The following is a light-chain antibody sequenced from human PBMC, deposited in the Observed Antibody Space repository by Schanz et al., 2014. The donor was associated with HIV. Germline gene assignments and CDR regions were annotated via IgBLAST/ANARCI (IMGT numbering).Light chain of an antibody. V-gene: IGKV3-20*01. CDR2: GAS. CDR1: QSVSSNF. J-gene: IGKJ1*01. CDR3: QQCGSSPRT. Sequence: EIVLTQSPGTLSLSLGERATLSCRASQSVSSNFLAWYQQKPNQAPRLLIFGASNRAIGIPDRFSGSGSGTDFTLTISRLEPEDFAVYYCQQCGSSPRTFGQGTKVEI.